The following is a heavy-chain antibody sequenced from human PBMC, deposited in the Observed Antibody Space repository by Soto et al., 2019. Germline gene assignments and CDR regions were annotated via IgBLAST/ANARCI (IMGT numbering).Heavy chain of an antibody. V-gene: IGHV4-31*03. CDR1: GGSISSGGYY. CDR3: ARELYDILTGYQNWFDP. Sequence: PSETLSLTCTVSGGSISSGGYYWSWIRQHPGKGLEWIGYIYYSGSTYYNPSLKSRVTISVDTSKNQFSLKPSSVTAADTAVYYCARELYDILTGYQNWFDPWGQGTLVTVSS. J-gene: IGHJ5*02. CDR2: IYYSGST. D-gene: IGHD3-9*01.